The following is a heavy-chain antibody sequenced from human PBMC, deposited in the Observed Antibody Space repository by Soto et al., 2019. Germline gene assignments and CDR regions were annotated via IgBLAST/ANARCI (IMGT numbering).Heavy chain of an antibody. J-gene: IGHJ4*02. Sequence: GGSLRLSCAASGFTFSSYAMSWVRQAPGKGLEWVSAISGSGGSTYYADSVKGRFTISRDNSKNTLYLQMNNLRAEDTAVYYCAKARGFRVVATLFDYWGQGTLVTVSS. V-gene: IGHV3-23*01. CDR1: GFTFSSYA. D-gene: IGHD5-12*01. CDR3: AKARGFRVVATLFDY. CDR2: ISGSGGST.